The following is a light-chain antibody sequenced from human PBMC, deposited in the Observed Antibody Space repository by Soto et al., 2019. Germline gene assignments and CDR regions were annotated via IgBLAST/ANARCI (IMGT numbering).Light chain of an antibody. CDR3: SSYTTSSPYLV. V-gene: IGLV2-14*01. Sequence: QSALTQPASVSGSPGQSIPISCTGTSSDVGGYNYVSWYQQHPGKAPKVMIYEVSHRPSGVSNRFSGSKSGNTASLTISGLQAEDEAEYSCSSYTTSSPYLVFGGGTQLTVL. J-gene: IGLJ2*01. CDR2: EVS. CDR1: SSDVGGYNY.